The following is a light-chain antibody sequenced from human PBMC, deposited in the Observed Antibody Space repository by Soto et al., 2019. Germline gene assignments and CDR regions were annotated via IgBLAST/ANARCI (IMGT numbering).Light chain of an antibody. CDR2: DAS. V-gene: IGKV3-11*01. CDR3: QQYNNLPPT. CDR1: QSVSSY. Sequence: EIVLTQSPATLSLSPGERATLSCRASQSVSSYLAWYQQKPGQAPRLLIYDASNRATGIPARFSGSGSGTDFTLTIRRLQSEDSAFYYCQQYNNLPPTFGQGTKVDIK. J-gene: IGKJ1*01.